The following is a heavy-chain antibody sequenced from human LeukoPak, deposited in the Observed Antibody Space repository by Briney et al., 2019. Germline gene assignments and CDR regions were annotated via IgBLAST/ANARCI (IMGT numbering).Heavy chain of an antibody. J-gene: IGHJ4*02. D-gene: IGHD3-10*01. V-gene: IGHV3-74*01. CDR1: GFTFSSYW. Sequence: GGSLRLSCAASGFTFSSYWMHWVRQAPGKGLVWVSRINRDGSSTSYADSVKGRFTISRDNAKNTLYLQMNSLRAEDTAVYYCARSTGWFGQGYFDYWGQGTLVTVSS. CDR3: ARSTGWFGQGYFDY. CDR2: INRDGSST.